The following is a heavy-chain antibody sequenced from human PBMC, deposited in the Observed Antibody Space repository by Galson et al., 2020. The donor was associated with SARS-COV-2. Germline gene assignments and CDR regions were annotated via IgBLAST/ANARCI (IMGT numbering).Heavy chain of an antibody. Sequence: SHTLSLTCAISGDSVSGNSVAWNWIRRSPSRGLEWLGRTYYRSQWYNEYAEALKSRLIINPDTSKNQFSLHLSSVTSEDTAVYYCARGTEGRGVIDYFDYWGQGTLVTVSS. V-gene: IGHV6-1*01. CDR2: TYYRSQWYN. CDR3: ARGTEGRGVIDYFDY. J-gene: IGHJ4*02. CDR1: GDSVSGNSVA. D-gene: IGHD3-16*02.